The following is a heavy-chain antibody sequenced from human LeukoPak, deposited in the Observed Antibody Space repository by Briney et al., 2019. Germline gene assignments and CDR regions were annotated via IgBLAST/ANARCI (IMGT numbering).Heavy chain of an antibody. CDR3: ARVIGDYGEDYYYYMDV. D-gene: IGHD4-17*01. CDR2: IFHTGST. V-gene: IGHV4-38-2*02. Sequence: PSETLSLTCSVSGYPIRNGYHWGWIRQPPGKGLEWIGRIFHTGSTNYNPSLKSRVTISVDTSKNQFSLKLSSVTAADTAVYYCARVIGDYGEDYYYYMDVWGKGTTVTVSS. CDR1: GYPIRNGYH. J-gene: IGHJ6*03.